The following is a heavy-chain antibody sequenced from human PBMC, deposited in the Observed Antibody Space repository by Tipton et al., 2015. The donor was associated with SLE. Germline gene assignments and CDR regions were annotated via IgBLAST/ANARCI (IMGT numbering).Heavy chain of an antibody. CDR2: ISWNSGSI. D-gene: IGHD3-10*01. J-gene: IGHJ1*01. CDR3: AKGGGITMQQWLSG. CDR1: GFTFDDYA. V-gene: IGHV3-9*01. Sequence: SLRLSCAASGFTFDDYAMHWVRQAPGKGLEWVSGISWNSGSIGYADSVKGRFTISRDNAKNSLYLQMNSLRAEGTALYYCAKGGGITMQQWLSGWGQCSLVTVSS.